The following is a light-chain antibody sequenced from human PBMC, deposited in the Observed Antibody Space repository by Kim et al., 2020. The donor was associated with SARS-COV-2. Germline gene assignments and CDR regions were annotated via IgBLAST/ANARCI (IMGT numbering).Light chain of an antibody. CDR1: QSIDRD. J-gene: IGKJ4*02. V-gene: IGKV3-15*01. CDR3: QHYHQWLPWT. Sequence: DIVMTQSPATLSVSLGNRATLSCRASQSIDRDLAWYQQKPGQPPRLLIYYSSTRAPGIPDRFSGSGSGTDFSLTINSLQSEDLAVYYCQHYHQWLPWTFGRGTKLE. CDR2: YSS.